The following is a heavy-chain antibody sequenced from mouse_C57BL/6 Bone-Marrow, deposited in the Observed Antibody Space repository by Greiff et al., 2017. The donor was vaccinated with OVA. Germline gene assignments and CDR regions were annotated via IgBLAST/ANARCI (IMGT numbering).Heavy chain of an antibody. CDR3: TRGYNFYY. CDR2: IDPTHDYT. Sequence: QVHVKQSGAELARPGASVKMSCKASGYTFTSYTIHWVKQRPGQGLEWIGYIDPTHDYTNYNQKFKGKATLTADKSSSTAYMHLSSLTAEDSAVYYCTRGYNFYYWGQGTTLTVSS. CDR1: GYTFTSYT. D-gene: IGHD1-3*01. J-gene: IGHJ2*01. V-gene: IGHV1-4*01.